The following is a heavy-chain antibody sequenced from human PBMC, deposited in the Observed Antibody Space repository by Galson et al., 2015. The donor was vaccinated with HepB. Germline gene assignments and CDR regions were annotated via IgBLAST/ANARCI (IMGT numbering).Heavy chain of an antibody. CDR1: GFTFSSYS. J-gene: IGHJ4*02. CDR3: ARDRYQLHRGAGDY. Sequence: SLRLSCAASGFTFSSYSMNWVRQAPGKGLEWVSSISSSSSYIYYADSVKGRFTISRDNAKNSLYLQMNSLRAEDTAVYYCARDRYQLHRGAGDYWGQGTLVTVSS. V-gene: IGHV3-21*01. D-gene: IGHD2-2*01. CDR2: ISSSSSYI.